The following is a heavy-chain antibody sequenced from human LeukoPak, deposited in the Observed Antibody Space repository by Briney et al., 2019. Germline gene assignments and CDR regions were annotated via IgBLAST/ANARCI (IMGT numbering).Heavy chain of an antibody. CDR1: DESFSGYLSDSY. CDR2: IDRHGNT. D-gene: IGHD3-16*01. Sequence: SETLSLTCAIYDESFSGYLSDSYWSWVRRPPGKGLEWIGEIDRHGNTNYSPSLKSRVTISIQTSKSQFSLNLNSVTDADTAVYYCARRGGGNYPYYFDYWGRGTPVTISS. J-gene: IGHJ4*02. V-gene: IGHV4-34*01. CDR3: ARRGGGNYPYYFDY.